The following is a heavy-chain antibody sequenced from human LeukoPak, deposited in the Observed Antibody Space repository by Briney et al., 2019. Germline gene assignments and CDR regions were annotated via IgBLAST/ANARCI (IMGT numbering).Heavy chain of an antibody. J-gene: IGHJ6*02. Sequence: SSETLSLTCTVSGGSISSYYWSWIRQPPGKELEWIGYIYYSGSTNYNPSLKSRVTISVDTSKNQFSLKLSSVTAADTAVYYCARRCSSTSCYAAYGMDVWGQGTTVTVSS. D-gene: IGHD2-2*01. CDR2: IYYSGST. V-gene: IGHV4-59*08. CDR3: ARRCSSTSCYAAYGMDV. CDR1: GGSISSYY.